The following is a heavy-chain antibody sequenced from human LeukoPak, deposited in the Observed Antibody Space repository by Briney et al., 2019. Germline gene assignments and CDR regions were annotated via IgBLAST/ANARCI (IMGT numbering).Heavy chain of an antibody. CDR3: AKGGHGDHVFVS. V-gene: IGHV3-23*01. J-gene: IGHJ5*02. CDR2: ISGSGGST. Sequence: PGGTLRLSCAASGFTFSSYGMSWVRQAPGKGLEWVSAISGSGGSTYYADSVKGRFTISRDNSKNTLYLQMNSLRAEDTAVYYCAKGGHGDHVFVSWGQGTLVTVSS. CDR1: GFTFSSYG. D-gene: IGHD4-17*01.